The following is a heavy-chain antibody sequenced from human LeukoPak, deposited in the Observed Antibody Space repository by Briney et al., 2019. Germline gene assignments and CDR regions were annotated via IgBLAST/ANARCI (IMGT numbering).Heavy chain of an antibody. CDR3: AREEYYYDSSGPGYFDY. Sequence: SVNVSCKASGGTFSSYAISWVRQAPGQGLEWMGGIIPIFGTANYAQKFQGRVTITADESTSTAYMELSSLRSEDTAVYYCAREEYYYDSSGPGYFDYWGQGTLVTVSS. CDR2: IIPIFGTA. J-gene: IGHJ4*02. CDR1: GGTFSSYA. V-gene: IGHV1-69*01. D-gene: IGHD3-22*01.